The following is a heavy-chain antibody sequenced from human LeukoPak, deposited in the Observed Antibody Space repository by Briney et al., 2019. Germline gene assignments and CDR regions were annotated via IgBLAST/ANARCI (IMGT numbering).Heavy chain of an antibody. D-gene: IGHD2-15*01. CDR1: GGSISSYY. J-gene: IGHJ4*02. CDR2: IYYSGST. Sequence: SETLSLTCTASGGSISSYYWSWIRQPPGKGLEWIGSIYYSGSTYYNPSLKSRVTISVDTSKNQFSLKLSSVTAADTAVYYCARREYCSGGSCYRYYFDYWGQGTLVTVSS. V-gene: IGHV4-59*05. CDR3: ARREYCSGGSCYRYYFDY.